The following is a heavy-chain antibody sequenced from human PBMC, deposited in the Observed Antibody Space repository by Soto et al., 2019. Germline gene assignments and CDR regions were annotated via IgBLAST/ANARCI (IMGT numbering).Heavy chain of an antibody. J-gene: IGHJ6*02. Sequence: PGGSLRLSCAASGFTFSSYEMNWVRQAPGKGLEWVSYISSSGSTIYYADSVKGRFTISRDNAKNSLYLQMNSLRAEDTAVYYCARVTNGITIFGVVMALDVWGQGTTVTVSS. CDR1: GFTFSSYE. CDR2: ISSSGSTI. V-gene: IGHV3-48*03. D-gene: IGHD3-3*01. CDR3: ARVTNGITIFGVVMALDV.